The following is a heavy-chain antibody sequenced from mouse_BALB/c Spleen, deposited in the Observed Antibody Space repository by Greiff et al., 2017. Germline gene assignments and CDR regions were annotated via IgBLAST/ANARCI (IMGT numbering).Heavy chain of an antibody. CDR1: GYSITSDYA. CDR3: ARRGYAWYFDV. Sequence: EVKVEESGPGLVKPSQSLSLTCTVTGYSITSDYAWNWIRQFPGNKLEWMGYISYSGSTSYNPSLKSRISITRDTSKNQFFLQLNSVTTEDTATYYCARRGYAWYFDVWGAGTTVTVSS. D-gene: IGHD2-14*01. CDR2: ISYSGST. V-gene: IGHV3-2*02. J-gene: IGHJ1*01.